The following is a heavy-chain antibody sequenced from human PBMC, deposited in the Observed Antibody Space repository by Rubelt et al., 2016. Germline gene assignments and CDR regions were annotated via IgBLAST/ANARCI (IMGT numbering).Heavy chain of an antibody. CDR2: TRYDGGNK. CDR3: AKSSGAVVIDY. D-gene: IGHD4-23*01. J-gene: IGHJ4*02. Sequence: PGRSLRLSCAVSGFTLSSYDMHWVRQAPGKGLEWVAFTRYDGGNKNYADSVKGRFTVSRDNSKNTLYLQMNSLRAEDTAVYYCAKSSGAVVIDYLGQGTLVTVSS. CDR1: GFTLSSYD. V-gene: IGHV3-30*02.